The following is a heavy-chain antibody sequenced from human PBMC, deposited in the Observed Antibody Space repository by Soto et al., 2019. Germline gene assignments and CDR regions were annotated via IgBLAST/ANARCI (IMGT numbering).Heavy chain of an antibody. CDR1: GFTFSSYS. CDR3: ARDENDILTGYSPGDYYYGMDV. V-gene: IGHV3-21*01. J-gene: IGHJ6*02. CDR2: ISSSSSYI. Sequence: EVQLVESGGGLVQPGGSLRLSCAASGFTFSSYSMNWVRQAPGKGLEWVSSISSSSSYIYYADSVKGRFTISRDNAKISLYLQMNSLRAEDTAVYYCARDENDILTGYSPGDYYYGMDVWGQGTTVTVSS. D-gene: IGHD3-9*01.